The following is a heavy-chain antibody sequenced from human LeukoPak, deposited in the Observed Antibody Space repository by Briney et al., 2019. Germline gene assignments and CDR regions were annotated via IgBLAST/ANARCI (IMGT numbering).Heavy chain of an antibody. D-gene: IGHD2/OR15-2a*01. CDR2: ISGSGDSS. Sequence: QSGGSLRLSCAASGFTFSNYSMNSVRQSPGTGLEWVSSISGSGDSSFYTDSVKGRFTISRDNSKNTLYLQMNSLRAEDTAMYSCAKGNLIIGRPAFDYWGQGTLVTVSS. V-gene: IGHV3-23*01. CDR1: GFTFSNYS. CDR3: AKGNLIIGRPAFDY. J-gene: IGHJ4*02.